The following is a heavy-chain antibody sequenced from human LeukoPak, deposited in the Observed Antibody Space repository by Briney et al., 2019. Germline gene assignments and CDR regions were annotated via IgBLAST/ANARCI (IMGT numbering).Heavy chain of an antibody. V-gene: IGHV3-23*01. D-gene: IGHD6-19*01. Sequence: GGSLRLSCAASGFTFSSYAMSWVRQAPGKGLEWVSAISGSGGSTYFPDSVKGRFTISRDISKNTLYLQMNSLRADDTAVYYCTKGRGSGWYNAFDIWGQGTMVTVSS. CDR2: ISGSGGST. CDR3: TKGRGSGWYNAFDI. J-gene: IGHJ3*02. CDR1: GFTFSSYA.